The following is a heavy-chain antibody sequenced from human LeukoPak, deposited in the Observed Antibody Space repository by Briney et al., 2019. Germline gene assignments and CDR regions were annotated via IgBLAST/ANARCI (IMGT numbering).Heavy chain of an antibody. CDR3: ARVVGLTGYSSSWYSGYYYYMDV. D-gene: IGHD6-13*01. CDR1: GYTFTSYG. CDR2: ISAYNGNT. J-gene: IGHJ6*03. V-gene: IGHV1-18*01. Sequence: GASVKVSCKASGYTFTSYGISWVRQAPGQGLEWMGWISAYNGNTNYAQKLRGRVTMTTDTSTSTAYMELRSLRSDDTAVYYCARVVGLTGYSSSWYSGYYYYMDVWGKGTTVTVSS.